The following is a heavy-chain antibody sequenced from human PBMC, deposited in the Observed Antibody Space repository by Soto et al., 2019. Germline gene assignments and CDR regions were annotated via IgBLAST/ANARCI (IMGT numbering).Heavy chain of an antibody. D-gene: IGHD6-19*01. Sequence: SETLSLTCTVSGGSISSGGYYWSWIRQHPGKGLEWIGYIYYGGSTYYNPSLKSRVTISVDTSKNQFSLKLSSVTAADTAVYYCARQQQGLVQHCFDYWGQGTLVTVSS. V-gene: IGHV4-31*03. CDR2: IYYGGST. CDR3: ARQQQGLVQHCFDY. CDR1: GGSISSGGYY. J-gene: IGHJ4*02.